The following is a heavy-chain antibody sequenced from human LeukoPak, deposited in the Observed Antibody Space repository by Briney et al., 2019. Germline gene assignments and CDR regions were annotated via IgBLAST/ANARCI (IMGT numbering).Heavy chain of an antibody. CDR1: GFTFSSYS. D-gene: IGHD3-3*01. V-gene: IGHV3-48*04. CDR2: IRSRGNTI. J-gene: IGHJ5*02. CDR3: VRDRRTYVDLWSGYYIA. Sequence: GESLRLSCAASGFTFSSYSMNWVRQAPGKGLEWVSYIRSRGNTIYYADSVKGRFSISRDNAKNSLYLQMNSLRAEDTAVYYCVRDRRTYVDLWSGYYIAWGQGTLVTVSS.